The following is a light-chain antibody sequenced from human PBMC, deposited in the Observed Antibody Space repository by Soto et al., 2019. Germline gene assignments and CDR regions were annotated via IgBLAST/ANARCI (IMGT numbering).Light chain of an antibody. CDR1: SSHVGNYEC. J-gene: IGLJ3*02. CDR2: EVS. CDR3: SSYAGSSLWV. Sequence: QSALTQSPSASGSPGQSVTISCAGTSSHVGNYECVSRYQQHPGKAPKLIIYEVSMRPSGVPERFSGSKYGNTASLSVSGLQVEDEADYYCSSYAGSSLWVFGGGTKLTVL. V-gene: IGLV2-8*01.